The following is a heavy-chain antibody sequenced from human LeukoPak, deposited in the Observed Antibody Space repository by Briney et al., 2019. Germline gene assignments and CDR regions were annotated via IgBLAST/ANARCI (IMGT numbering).Heavy chain of an antibody. CDR3: ARDSPGYCSGGSCYGLDY. D-gene: IGHD2-15*01. Sequence: GGSLRLSCAASGFTFSSYSMNWVRQAPGKGLEWVSSISSSSSYIYYADSVKGRFTISRDNAKNSLYLQMNSLRAEDTAVYYCARDSPGYCSGGSCYGLDYWDQGTLVTVSS. CDR2: ISSSSSYI. CDR1: GFTFSSYS. J-gene: IGHJ4*02. V-gene: IGHV3-21*01.